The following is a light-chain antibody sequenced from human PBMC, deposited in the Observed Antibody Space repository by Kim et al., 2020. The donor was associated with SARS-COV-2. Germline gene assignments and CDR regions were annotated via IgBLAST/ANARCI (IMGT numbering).Light chain of an antibody. CDR3: QAWERSTEI. Sequence: VSPGKTAGISCCGEKLGNEYAYRYQQKPGQSPMLVIYQDAKRPSGITERFSGSNSGNTATLTITGTQAMDEADYYCQAWERSTEIFGGGTQLTVL. V-gene: IGLV3-1*01. CDR2: QDA. CDR1: KLGNEY. J-gene: IGLJ2*01.